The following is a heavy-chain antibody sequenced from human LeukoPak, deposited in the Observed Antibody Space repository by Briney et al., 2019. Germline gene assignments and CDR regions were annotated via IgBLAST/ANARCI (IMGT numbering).Heavy chain of an antibody. V-gene: IGHV3-23*01. CDR1: GFTFSSYA. CDR3: AKLKVLTAAAPRGYFDY. J-gene: IGHJ4*02. CDR2: IGTSGAST. Sequence: GGSLRLSRAASGFTFSSYAMSWVRQAPGKGLEWVSAIGTSGASTYSADSVKGRFTISRDNSKNMLYLQMNSLTAEDTAVYYCAKLKVLTAAAPRGYFDYWGQGTLVTVSS. D-gene: IGHD6-13*01.